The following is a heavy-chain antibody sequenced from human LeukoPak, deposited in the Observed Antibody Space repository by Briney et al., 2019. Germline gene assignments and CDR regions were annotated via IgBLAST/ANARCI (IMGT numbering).Heavy chain of an antibody. Sequence: PGGSLRLSCAASGFTLSSYAMSWVRQAPGKGLEWVSAISGSGGSTYYADSVKGRFTISRDNSKNTLYLQMNSLRAEDTAVYYCAKDGIDSSGYYYNYYFDYWGQGTLVTVSS. CDR1: GFTLSSYA. V-gene: IGHV3-23*01. D-gene: IGHD3-22*01. CDR2: ISGSGGST. CDR3: AKDGIDSSGYYYNYYFDY. J-gene: IGHJ4*02.